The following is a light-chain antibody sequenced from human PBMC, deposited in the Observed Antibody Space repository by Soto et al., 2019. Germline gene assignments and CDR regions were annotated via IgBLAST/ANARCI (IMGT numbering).Light chain of an antibody. CDR3: GTWDSSLSAWV. J-gene: IGLJ3*02. CDR2: DNS. Sequence: QSVLTQPPSVSAAPGQKVTISCSGSSSNIGNNYVSWYQQLPGTAPKLLIYDNSKRPSGIPDRFSGSKSGTSATLGITGLQTGDEADYYCGTWDSSLSAWVFGGGTKLIVL. CDR1: SSNIGNNY. V-gene: IGLV1-51*01.